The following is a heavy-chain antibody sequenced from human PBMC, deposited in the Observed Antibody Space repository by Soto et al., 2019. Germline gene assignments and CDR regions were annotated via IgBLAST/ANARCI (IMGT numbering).Heavy chain of an antibody. CDR3: ARYYYDSSGYYGYFDY. Sequence: SETLSLTCTVSGGSISSSSYYWCWIRQPPGKGLEWIGSIYYSGSTYYNPSLKSRVTISVDTSKNQFSLKLSSVTAADTAVYYCARYYYDSSGYYGYFDYWGQGTLVTVSS. D-gene: IGHD3-22*01. J-gene: IGHJ4*02. CDR1: GGSISSSSYY. V-gene: IGHV4-39*01. CDR2: IYYSGST.